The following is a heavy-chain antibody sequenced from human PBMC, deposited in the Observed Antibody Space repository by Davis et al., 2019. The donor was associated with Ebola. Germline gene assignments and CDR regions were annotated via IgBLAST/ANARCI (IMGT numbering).Heavy chain of an antibody. CDR3: AKGSSGYSSSWDPFYFDY. J-gene: IGHJ4*02. Sequence: GGSLRLSCAASGFTFSSYGMHWVRQAPGKGLEWVAVITDDGSNKYYANSVKGRFTLSRDNSKNTLYLQMNSLRAEDTAVYYCAKGSSGYSSSWDPFYFDYWGQGTLVTVSS. CDR2: ITDDGSNK. D-gene: IGHD6-13*01. V-gene: IGHV3-30*18. CDR1: GFTFSSYG.